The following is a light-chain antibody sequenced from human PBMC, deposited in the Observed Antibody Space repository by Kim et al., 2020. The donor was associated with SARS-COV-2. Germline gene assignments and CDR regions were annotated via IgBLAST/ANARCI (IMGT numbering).Light chain of an antibody. CDR3: QDRKS. V-gene: IGKV1-9*01. J-gene: IGKJ2*01. CDR2: AAS. CDR1: QGINSF. Sequence: PSFLSASLGDRVNITCRASQGINSFLVWYQQIPGKSPKLLIYAASTLQSEVPSRFSGSGVGTEFTLTISSLQPEDFGTYYCQDRKSFGQGNKLEI.